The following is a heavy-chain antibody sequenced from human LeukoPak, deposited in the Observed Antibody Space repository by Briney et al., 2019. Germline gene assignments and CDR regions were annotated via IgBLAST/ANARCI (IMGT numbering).Heavy chain of an antibody. CDR1: GGSISSYY. Sequence: SETLSLTCTVSGGSISSYYWSWIRQPPGKGLEWIGYIYNSGRTSYNPSLKSRVSISLDTSENQFSLRLSSVTAADTAVYYCARGIVAFIHNWFDPWGQGTLVTVSS. D-gene: IGHD2-15*01. CDR2: IYNSGRT. V-gene: IGHV4-59*06. J-gene: IGHJ5*02. CDR3: ARGIVAFIHNWFDP.